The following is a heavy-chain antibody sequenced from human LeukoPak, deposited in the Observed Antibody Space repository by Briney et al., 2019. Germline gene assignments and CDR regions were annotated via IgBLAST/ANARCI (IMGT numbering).Heavy chain of an antibody. CDR2: IYYSGST. Sequence: SETLSLTCTVSGGSISSSSYYWGWIRQPPGKGLEWIGSIYYSGSTYYNPSLKSRVTISVDTSKNQFSLKLSSVTAADTAVYYCARDYGELDGNNWFDPWGQGTLVTVSS. CDR3: ARDYGELDGNNWFDP. J-gene: IGHJ5*02. D-gene: IGHD4-17*01. CDR1: GGSISSSSYY. V-gene: IGHV4-39*07.